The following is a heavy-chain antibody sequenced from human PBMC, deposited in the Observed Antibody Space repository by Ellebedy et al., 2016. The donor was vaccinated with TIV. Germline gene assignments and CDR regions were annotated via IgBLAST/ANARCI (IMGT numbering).Heavy chain of an antibody. CDR3: ARAPVGLNYFDY. CDR1: GYTFTSYY. V-gene: IGHV1-46*01. D-gene: IGHD2-2*03. Sequence: ASVKVSCXASGYTFTSYYMHWVRQAPGQGLEWMGIINPSGGSTSYAQKFQGRVTMTRDTSTSTVYMELSSLRSEDTAVYYCARAPVGLNYFDYWGQGTLVTVSS. J-gene: IGHJ4*02. CDR2: INPSGGST.